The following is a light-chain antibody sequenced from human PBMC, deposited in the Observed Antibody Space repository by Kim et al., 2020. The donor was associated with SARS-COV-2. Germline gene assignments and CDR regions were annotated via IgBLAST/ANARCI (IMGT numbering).Light chain of an antibody. V-gene: IGLV1-40*01. CDR3: QSFDNSLTGVV. CDR2: DST. Sequence: QRVTFSCAGTSPNIGAGYGVHWYQQIPGTAPRLLISDSTNRPSGVPDRFSGSISGTSASLVITGLQVDDEADYYCQSFDNSLTGVVFGGGTKVTVL. CDR1: SPNIGAGYG. J-gene: IGLJ2*01.